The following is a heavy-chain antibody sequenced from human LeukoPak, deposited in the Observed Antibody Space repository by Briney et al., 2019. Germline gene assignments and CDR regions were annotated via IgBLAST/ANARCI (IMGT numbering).Heavy chain of an antibody. CDR1: GFTFSSYA. D-gene: IGHD3-16*01. CDR3: SKGGSPTSYYYGMDV. CDR2: ISAGSGST. Sequence: GGSLRLSCAGSGFTFSSYAMSWVRQAPGKGLEWVSAISAGSGSTYYADSVKGRFTISRDNSKNTLYLQMNSLRADDTAAYYCSKGGSPTSYYYGMDVWGQGTTVTVS. J-gene: IGHJ6*02. V-gene: IGHV3-23*01.